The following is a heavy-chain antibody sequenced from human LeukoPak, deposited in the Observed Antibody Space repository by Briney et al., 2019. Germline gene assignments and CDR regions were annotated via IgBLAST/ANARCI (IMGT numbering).Heavy chain of an antibody. CDR1: GGSISSYY. D-gene: IGHD5-18*01. Sequence: SETLSLICTVSGGSISSYYWSWIRQPPGKGLEWIGYIYYSGSTNYNPSLKSRVTISVDTSKNQFSLKLSSVTAADTAVYYCAGVGGYSYGSFDYWGQGTLVTVSS. J-gene: IGHJ4*02. CDR2: IYYSGST. V-gene: IGHV4-59*01. CDR3: AGVGGYSYGSFDY.